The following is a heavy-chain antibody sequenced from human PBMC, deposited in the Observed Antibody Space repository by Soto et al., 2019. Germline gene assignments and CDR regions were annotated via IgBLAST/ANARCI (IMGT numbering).Heavy chain of an antibody. Sequence: GGSLRLSCAASGFTFSSYSMNWVRQAPGKGLEWVSSISSSSSYIYYADSVKGRFTISRDNAKNSLYLQLNSRRAEDTAGYYCARILGYCSSTSCYGPYYYYYMDVWGKGTTVTVSS. CDR2: ISSSSSYI. CDR1: GFTFSSYS. J-gene: IGHJ6*03. CDR3: ARILGYCSSTSCYGPYYYYYMDV. D-gene: IGHD2-2*01. V-gene: IGHV3-21*01.